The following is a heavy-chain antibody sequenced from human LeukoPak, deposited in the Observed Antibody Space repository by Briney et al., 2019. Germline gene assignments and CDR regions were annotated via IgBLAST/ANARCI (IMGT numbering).Heavy chain of an antibody. CDR3: ARHFSPYCSGGSCYAGYCYYGMDV. Sequence: GESLKISCKGSGYSFTSYWIGWVRQMPGKGLEWMGIIYPGDSDTRYSPSFQGQVTISADKSISTAYLQWSSLKASDTAMYYCARHFSPYCSGGSCYAGYCYYGMDVWGQGTTVTVSS. CDR2: IYPGDSDT. CDR1: GYSFTSYW. J-gene: IGHJ6*02. V-gene: IGHV5-51*01. D-gene: IGHD2-15*01.